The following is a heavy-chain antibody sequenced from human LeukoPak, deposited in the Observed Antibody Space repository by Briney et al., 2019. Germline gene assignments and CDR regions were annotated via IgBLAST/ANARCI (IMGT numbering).Heavy chain of an antibody. CDR1: GGSISSYY. D-gene: IGHD3-22*01. V-gene: IGHV4-4*07. J-gene: IGHJ3*02. CDR3: ASVTMISRDDAFDI. CDR2: IYTSGST. Sequence: SETLSLTCTVSGGSISSYYWSWIRQPAGKGLEWIGRIYTSGSTNYNPSLKSRVTISVDTSKNQFSLKLSSVTAADTAVYYCASVTMISRDDAFDIWGQGTMVTVSS.